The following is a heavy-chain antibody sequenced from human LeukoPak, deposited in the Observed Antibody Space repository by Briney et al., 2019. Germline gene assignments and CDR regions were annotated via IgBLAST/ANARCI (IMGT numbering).Heavy chain of an antibody. J-gene: IGHJ4*02. CDR3: AKWSKWLPSY. CDR1: GFPFSDYA. Sequence: PGGPLRLSCEASGFPFSDYAMTWVRQAPGKGLEGVSYISGFSDATYYADSVKGRYIVSRHNSKGTLSLQMHSLRVDDTATYYCAKWSKWLPSYWGPGTLVTVSS. D-gene: IGHD5-12*01. V-gene: IGHV3-23*01. CDR2: ISGFSDAT.